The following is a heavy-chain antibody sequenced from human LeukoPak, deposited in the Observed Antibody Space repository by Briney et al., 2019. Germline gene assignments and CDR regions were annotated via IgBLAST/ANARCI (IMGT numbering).Heavy chain of an antibody. CDR1: GGSFSGYY. V-gene: IGHV4-34*01. D-gene: IGHD2-15*01. CDR2: INHSGST. J-gene: IGHJ3*02. Sequence: ASETLSLTCAVYGGSFSGYYWSWIRQPPGKGLEWIGEINHSGSTNYNPSLKSRVTISVDTSKNQFSLKLSSVTAADTAVYYCARDCSGGSCYGAFDIWGQGQWSPSLQ. CDR3: ARDCSGGSCYGAFDI.